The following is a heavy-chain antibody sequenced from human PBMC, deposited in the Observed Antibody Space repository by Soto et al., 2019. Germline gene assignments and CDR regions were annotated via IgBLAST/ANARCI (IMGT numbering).Heavy chain of an antibody. CDR1: GCSISSSNW. Sequence: SETLSLTCAVSGCSISSSNWWSWVRQPPGKGLEWIGEIYHSGSTNYNPSLKSRVTISVDKSKNQFSLKLSSVTAADTAVYYFARSPVSSGYYPRWYYYGMDVWGQGTTVPVSS. CDR2: IYHSGST. CDR3: ARSPVSSGYYPRWYYYGMDV. V-gene: IGHV4-4*02. J-gene: IGHJ6*02. D-gene: IGHD3-22*01.